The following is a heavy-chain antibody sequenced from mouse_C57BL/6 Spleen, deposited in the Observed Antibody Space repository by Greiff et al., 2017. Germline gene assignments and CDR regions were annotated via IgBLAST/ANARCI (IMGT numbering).Heavy chain of an antibody. D-gene: IGHD1-1*01. Sequence: VKLQESGPELVKPGASVKISCKASGYAFSSSWMNWVKQRPGKGLEWIGRIYPGDGDTNYNGKFKGKATLTADKSSSTAYMQLSSLTSEDSAVYFCAITTVVREYYFDYWGQGTTLTVSS. J-gene: IGHJ2*01. CDR1: GYAFSSSW. CDR3: AITTVVREYYFDY. V-gene: IGHV1-82*01. CDR2: IYPGDGDT.